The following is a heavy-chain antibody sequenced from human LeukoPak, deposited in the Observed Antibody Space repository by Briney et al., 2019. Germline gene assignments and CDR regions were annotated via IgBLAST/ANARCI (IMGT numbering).Heavy chain of an antibody. J-gene: IGHJ4*02. CDR2: IDWDDDK. CDR1: GFSLSTSGTR. CDR3: ARTREGTMYDY. D-gene: IGHD3-10*02. Sequence: SGPALVKPTQTLTLTCTFSGFSLSTSGTRVSWIRQPPGKALEWLARIDWDDDKFYSTSLKTRLTISKDTSKNQVVPTMTNMDPVDTATYYCARTREGTMYDYWGQGTLVTVSS. V-gene: IGHV2-70*04.